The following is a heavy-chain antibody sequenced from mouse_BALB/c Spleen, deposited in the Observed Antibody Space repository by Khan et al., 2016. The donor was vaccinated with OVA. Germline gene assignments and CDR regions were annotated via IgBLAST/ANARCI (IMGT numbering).Heavy chain of an antibody. V-gene: IGHV1-7*01. Sequence: QVQLKQSGAELAKPGASVKMSCRASGYTFTNYWMHWVKQRPGQGMEWIGYINPSTGYTEYNQKFKDKATLTADKSSSTAYMKLSSLTSEDSACYYCVSDGSSSALFSYWGQGTLVTVSA. J-gene: IGHJ3*01. CDR2: INPSTGYT. CDR3: VSDGSSSALFSY. CDR1: GYTFTNYW. D-gene: IGHD1-1*01.